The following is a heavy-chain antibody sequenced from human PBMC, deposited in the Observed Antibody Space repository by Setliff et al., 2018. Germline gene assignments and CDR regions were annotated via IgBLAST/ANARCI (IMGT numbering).Heavy chain of an antibody. CDR1: GFTFSSYS. CDR3: AKRGPYCSGGTCHYYFDY. D-gene: IGHD2-15*01. CDR2: IWYDGSNK. V-gene: IGHV3-30*02. J-gene: IGHJ4*02. Sequence: GGSLRLSCAASGFTFSSYSMNWVRQAPGKGLEWVAVIWYDGSNKYYADSVKGRFTISRDNSKNTLYLQMNSLRAEDTAVYYCAKRGPYCSGGTCHYYFDYWGQGTLVTVSS.